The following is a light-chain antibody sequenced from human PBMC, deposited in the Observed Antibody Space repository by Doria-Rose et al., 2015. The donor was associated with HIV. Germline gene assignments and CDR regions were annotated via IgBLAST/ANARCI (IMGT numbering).Light chain of an antibody. Sequence: DIRVTQSPSTLSASVGDRVTITCRASQSIRNWLAWYQQKPVQATKLLIYKAPTLQSGVPSRFRGSGSGTEFTLTINSLQPEDFATYYCQHFDKYFSWTFGHGTKVDIK. CDR2: KAP. V-gene: IGKV1-5*03. CDR3: QHFDKYFSWT. J-gene: IGKJ1*01. CDR1: QSIRNW.